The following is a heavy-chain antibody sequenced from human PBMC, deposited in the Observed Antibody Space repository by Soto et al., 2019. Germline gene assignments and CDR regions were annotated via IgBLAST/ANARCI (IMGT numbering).Heavy chain of an antibody. CDR2: IYPSGST. D-gene: IGHD5-18*01. V-gene: IGHV4-4*07. CDR1: GGSTSSYY. CDR3: ARTPHTAMAGPLIDY. Sequence: PSETLSLTCTVSGGSTSSYYWSWIRQPAGKGLEWIGRIYPSGSTNYNPSLKSRVTMSVDASKHQFSLKLSSVTAADTAVYSCARTPHTAMAGPLIDYWGQGTQVTFSS. J-gene: IGHJ4*02.